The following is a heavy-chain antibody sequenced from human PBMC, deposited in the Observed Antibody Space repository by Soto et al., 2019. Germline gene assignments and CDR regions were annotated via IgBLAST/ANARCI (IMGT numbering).Heavy chain of an antibody. J-gene: IGHJ4*02. V-gene: IGHV4-38-2*02. CDR1: GFAISRGYY. Sequence: SETLSLTCSVSGFAISRGYYWSWVRQPPGKGLEWIGSIYPSVSSYHNPSLATRLRLSIDTSKNQFTLNLTSVTAADTALYFCAREKVGTTFFDNWGQGIQVTV. D-gene: IGHD1-1*01. CDR2: IYPSVSS. CDR3: AREKVGTTFFDN.